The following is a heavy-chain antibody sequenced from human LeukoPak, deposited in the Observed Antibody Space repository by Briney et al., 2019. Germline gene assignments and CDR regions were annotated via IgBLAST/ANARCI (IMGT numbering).Heavy chain of an antibody. Sequence: SETLSLTCTVSGGSISSSSYYWGWIRQPPGKGLEWIGSIYYSGSTYYNPSLKSRVTISVDTSKNQFSLKLSSVTAADTAVYYCARLGPPCSSTSCYGAFDIRGQGTMVTVSS. J-gene: IGHJ3*02. D-gene: IGHD2-2*01. CDR1: GGSISSSSYY. CDR2: IYYSGST. CDR3: ARLGPPCSSTSCYGAFDI. V-gene: IGHV4-39*01.